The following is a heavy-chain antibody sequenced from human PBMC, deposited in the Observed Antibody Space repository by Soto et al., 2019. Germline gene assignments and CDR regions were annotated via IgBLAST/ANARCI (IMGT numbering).Heavy chain of an antibody. CDR3: ARHGLHVAYLHGMDV. Sequence: GESLKISCKASGYSFSTYWIGWVRQMPGKGLEWMGIIYPGDSDTRYSPSFQGQVTIPADKSISTAYLQWSSLKASDTAMYYCARHGLHVAYLHGMDVWGQGTTVTVSS. CDR1: GYSFSTYW. V-gene: IGHV5-51*01. CDR2: IYPGDSDT. D-gene: IGHD2-15*01. J-gene: IGHJ6*02.